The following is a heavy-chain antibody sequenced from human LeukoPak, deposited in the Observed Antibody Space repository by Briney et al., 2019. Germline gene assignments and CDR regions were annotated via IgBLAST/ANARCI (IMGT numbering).Heavy chain of an antibody. CDR1: GFSFNSYA. J-gene: IGHJ5*02. D-gene: IGHD6-13*01. Sequence: GRSLRLSCAASGFSFNSYAIHWVRQAPGKGLEWVAVISDDGSIKYYADSVKGRFTISRDNSKNTLYLLVNSLRTEDTAFYYCARERIATTGTGWLDPWGQGTLVTVSS. V-gene: IGHV3-30*04. CDR2: ISDDGSIK. CDR3: ARERIATTGTGWLDP.